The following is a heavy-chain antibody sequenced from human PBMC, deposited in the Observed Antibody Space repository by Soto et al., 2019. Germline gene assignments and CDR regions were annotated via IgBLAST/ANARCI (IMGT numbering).Heavy chain of an antibody. CDR1: GGSISSSSYY. CDR3: ATLDYDFWCGYCSALSRPVAYGMDV. Sequence: QLQLQESGPGLVKPSDTLSLTCTVSGGSISSSSYYWGWIRQPPGKGLEWIGSIYYSGSTYYNPSLKSRVTISVDTSKNQFTLKLSSVTAAYTDVYYCATLDYDFWCGYCSALSRPVAYGMDVWGQGTTVTVSS. J-gene: IGHJ6*02. CDR2: IYYSGST. D-gene: IGHD3-3*01. V-gene: IGHV4-39*01.